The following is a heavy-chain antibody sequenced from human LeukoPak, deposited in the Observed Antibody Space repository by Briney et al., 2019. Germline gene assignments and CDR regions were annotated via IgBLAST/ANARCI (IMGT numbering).Heavy chain of an antibody. CDR1: GFTFSSYA. V-gene: IGHV3-23*01. CDR2: ISGSGGST. D-gene: IGHD6-13*01. J-gene: IGHJ4*02. Sequence: GGSLRLSCAASGFTFSSYAMSWVRQAPGKGPEWVSAISGSGGSTYYADSVKGRFTISRDNSKNTLYLQMNSLRAEDKAVYYCAKCPRSSSWSTRKWYYFDYWGQGTLVTVSS. CDR3: AKCPRSSSWSTRKWYYFDY.